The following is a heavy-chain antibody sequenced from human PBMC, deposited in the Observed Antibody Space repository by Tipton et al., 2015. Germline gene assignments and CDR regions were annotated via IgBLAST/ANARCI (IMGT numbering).Heavy chain of an antibody. V-gene: IGHV4-59*08. CDR2: ISHSGST. CDR3: ACQDYDLLSRDYPAIDY. J-gene: IGHJ4*02. CDR1: GGSFSDYY. Sequence: GLVKPSETLSLTCTVSGGSFSDYYWSWIRQSPGKGLEWIGAISHSGSTYYNPSLRSRVTISRDTSKNQFSLRLSSVTAADTAVYYCACQDYDLLSRDYPAIDYWGQGTLVIVSS. D-gene: IGHD3-3*01.